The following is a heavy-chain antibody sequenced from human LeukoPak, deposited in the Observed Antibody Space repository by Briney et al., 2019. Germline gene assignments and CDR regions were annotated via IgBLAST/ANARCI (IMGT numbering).Heavy chain of an antibody. CDR3: ARDPTVTNFHDAFDI. D-gene: IGHD4-17*01. V-gene: IGHV3-7*05. CDR1: GFTFSSYW. J-gene: IGHJ3*02. CDR2: IKQDGSKK. Sequence: GGFLRLSCAASGFTFSSYWMSWVRQAPGKGLEWVATIKQDGSKKEYVDSVKGRFTISRDNAKNSLYLQMNSLRAEDTAVYYCARDPTVTNFHDAFDIWGQGTMVTVSS.